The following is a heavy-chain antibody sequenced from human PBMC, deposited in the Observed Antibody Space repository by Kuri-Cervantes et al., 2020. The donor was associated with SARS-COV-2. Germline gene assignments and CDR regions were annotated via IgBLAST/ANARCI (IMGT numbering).Heavy chain of an antibody. CDR3: ARRMRRIVVVVAAPFDY. CDR1: GGSFSGYY. CDR2: INHSGST. V-gene: IGHV4-34*01. Sequence: GSLRLSCAVYGGSFSGYYWSWIRQPPGKGLEWIGEINHSGSTNYNPSLKSRVTISVDTSKNQFSLKLSSVTAAGTAVYYCARRMRRIVVVVAAPFDYWGQGTLVTVSS. J-gene: IGHJ4*02. D-gene: IGHD2-15*01.